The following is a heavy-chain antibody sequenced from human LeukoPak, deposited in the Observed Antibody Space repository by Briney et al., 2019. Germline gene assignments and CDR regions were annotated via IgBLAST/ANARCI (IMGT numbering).Heavy chain of an antibody. D-gene: IGHD2-2*01. Sequence: SGGSLRLSCAASEFDFSTYTMNWVRQAPGKGLEWVSSISSSSSYIYYADSVKGRFTISRDNAKNSMYLQMNSLRAEDTAVYYCTRDPGRCTSTSCYPDYWGQGTLVTVSS. CDR3: TRDPGRCTSTSCYPDY. CDR1: EFDFSTYT. V-gene: IGHV3-21*01. CDR2: ISSSSSYI. J-gene: IGHJ4*02.